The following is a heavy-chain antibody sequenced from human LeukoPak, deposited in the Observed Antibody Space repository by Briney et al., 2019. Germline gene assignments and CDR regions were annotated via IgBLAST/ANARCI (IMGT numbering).Heavy chain of an antibody. V-gene: IGHV3-7*01. CDR1: GFTFTNYW. D-gene: IGHD3-10*01. CDR2: IKQDRSEK. J-gene: IGHJ4*02. Sequence: GGSLRLSCAASGFTFTNYWMSWVRQAPGKGLELVANIKQDRSEKYYVDSVKGRFTISRDNAKNSLYLQMNSLRAEDTAVYYCTRLSEMLRGPAVTYYFDYWGQGTLVTVSS. CDR3: TRLSEMLRGPAVTYYFDY.